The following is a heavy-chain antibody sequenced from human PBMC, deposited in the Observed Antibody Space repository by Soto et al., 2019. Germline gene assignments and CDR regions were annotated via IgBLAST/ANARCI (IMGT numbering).Heavy chain of an antibody. CDR3: AIVVMPGFSSSCYFDY. Sequence: PSETLSLTCTVSGDSISSYDWSWIRQPPGKGLEWIGYVYYSGNTKYNPSLKSRVTISLDTSKKQVSLKLSSVTAADAAVYSCAIVVMPGFSSSCYFDYWGPGALVTVSS. D-gene: IGHD6-13*01. CDR2: VYYSGNT. J-gene: IGHJ4*02. V-gene: IGHV4-59*01. CDR1: GDSISSYD.